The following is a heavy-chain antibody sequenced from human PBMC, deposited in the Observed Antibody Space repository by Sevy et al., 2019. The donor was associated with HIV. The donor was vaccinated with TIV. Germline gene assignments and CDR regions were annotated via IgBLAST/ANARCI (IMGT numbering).Heavy chain of an antibody. J-gene: IGHJ4*02. Sequence: GGSLRLSCAASGFTFSSYWMSWVRQAPGKGLEWVANIKQDGSEKYYVDSVKGRFTISRANAKNSLYLQMNSLRAEDTAVYYCARWSSSGYWGGFGFDYWGQGTLVTVS. D-gene: IGHD6-13*01. CDR3: ARWSSSGYWGGFGFDY. CDR1: GFTFSSYW. CDR2: IKQDGSEK. V-gene: IGHV3-7*01.